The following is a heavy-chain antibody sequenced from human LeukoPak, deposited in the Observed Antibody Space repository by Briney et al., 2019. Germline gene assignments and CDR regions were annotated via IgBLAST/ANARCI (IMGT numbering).Heavy chain of an antibody. CDR3: ARAHYYDSSGYYY. CDR1: GGSISSYY. J-gene: IGHJ4*02. V-gene: IGHV4-59*12. CDR2: IYHSGST. D-gene: IGHD3-22*01. Sequence: PSETLSLTCTVSGGSISSYYWSWIRQPPGKGLEWIGYIYHSGSTYYNPSLKSRVTISVDRSKNQFSLKLSSVTAADTAVYYCARAHYYDSSGYYYWGQGTLVTVSS.